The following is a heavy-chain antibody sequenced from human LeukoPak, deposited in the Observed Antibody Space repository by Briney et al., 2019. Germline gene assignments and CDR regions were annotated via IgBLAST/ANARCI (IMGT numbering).Heavy chain of an antibody. V-gene: IGHV3-13*01. CDR3: ARQSTPHGNFDY. J-gene: IGHJ4*02. CDR2: LGTAGDT. D-gene: IGHD1-1*01. Sequence: PGGSLRLSCAASGFTLTNYAMHWVRQPAGGGLEWVSALGTAGDTFYPGSVKGRFSISRDNAKKSLFLQMNSLRVEDTAIYYCARQSTPHGNFDYWGQGTLVTVSS. CDR1: GFTLTNYA.